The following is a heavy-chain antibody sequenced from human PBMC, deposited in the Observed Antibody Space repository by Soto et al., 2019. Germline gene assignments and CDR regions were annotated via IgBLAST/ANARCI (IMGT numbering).Heavy chain of an antibody. Sequence: SETLSLTCSVSGSPISSYYWGWFRLPPGQGLQWVGYIYYTGTTSYNPSLKGRVTVSLDTSKKQFSLKLRSVTAADTAVYFCARLGGYYQAFDQWGQGALVTAPQ. CDR2: IYYTGTT. CDR1: GSPISSYY. J-gene: IGHJ4*01. CDR3: ARLGGYYQAFDQ. V-gene: IGHV4-59*08. D-gene: IGHD3-22*01.